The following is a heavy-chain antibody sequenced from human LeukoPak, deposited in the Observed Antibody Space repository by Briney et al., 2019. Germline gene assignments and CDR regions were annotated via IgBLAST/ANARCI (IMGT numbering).Heavy chain of an antibody. J-gene: IGHJ4*02. CDR1: GFTFSSYA. V-gene: IGHV3-30*04. CDR3: ARDLIRRGTIRGLIPTY. Sequence: QSGGSLRLSCAASGFTFSSYAMHWVRQAPGKGLEWVTVMSFDGNHKYYTDSVKGRFTISRDSSNNTLYLQMNSLTTADTAIYYCARDLIRRGTIRGLIPTYWGQGTLVIVSS. CDR2: MSFDGNHK. D-gene: IGHD3-10*01.